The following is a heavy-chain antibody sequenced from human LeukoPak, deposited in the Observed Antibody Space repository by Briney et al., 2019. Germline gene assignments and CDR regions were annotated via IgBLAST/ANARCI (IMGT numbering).Heavy chain of an antibody. CDR2: IYYDGSP. CDR1: GDSISSGDNY. J-gene: IGHJ4*02. CDR3: ARDSGTYLFDF. V-gene: IGHV4-30-4*01. D-gene: IGHD1-26*01. Sequence: SETLSLTCTVSGDSISSGDNYWSWIRQPPGKGLGWIGYIYYDGSPKYNPSLERRVTMSMDASKNQFSLELSSVTATDTAVYYCARDSGTYLFDFWGQGALVTVSS.